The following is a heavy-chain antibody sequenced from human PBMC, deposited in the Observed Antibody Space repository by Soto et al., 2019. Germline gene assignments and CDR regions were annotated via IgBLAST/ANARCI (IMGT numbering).Heavy chain of an antibody. V-gene: IGHV3-30*18. D-gene: IGHD3-22*01. Sequence: QVQLVESGGGVVQPGRSLRLSCAASGFTFRSYGMHWVRQAPGKGLEWVAVISYDGSNKYYADSVKGRFTVSRDNSKNTLYLQMNSLRAEDSVVFYCAKDRASSVYYFRGGWFDPWGQGTLVTVSS. CDR2: ISYDGSNK. J-gene: IGHJ5*02. CDR3: AKDRASSVYYFRGGWFDP. CDR1: GFTFRSYG.